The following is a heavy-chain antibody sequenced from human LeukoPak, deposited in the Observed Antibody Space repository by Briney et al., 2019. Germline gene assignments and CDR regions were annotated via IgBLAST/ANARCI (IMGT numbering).Heavy chain of an antibody. V-gene: IGHV3-53*01. CDR2: IYEDGRI. J-gene: IGHJ4*02. CDR1: GITVSTNY. D-gene: IGHD6-19*01. CDR3: AREGHSSGWCFLDY. Sequence: PGGSLRLSCVVSGITVSTNYMSWVRQPPGKGLEWVSIIYEDGRIFYADSVKGRFTISRDNSENMLYLQMNSLRAEDTAMYYCAREGHSSGWCFLDYWGQGTLVTVSS.